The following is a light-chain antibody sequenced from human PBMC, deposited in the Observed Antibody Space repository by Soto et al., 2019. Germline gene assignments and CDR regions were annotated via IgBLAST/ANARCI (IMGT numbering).Light chain of an antibody. V-gene: IGKV3D-20*01. CDR2: DAS. CDR3: QQYGSSPWT. J-gene: IGKJ2*01. Sequence: EIVLTQSPATLSLSPGERATLSCGASQSVTSSYLAWYQQKPGLAPRLLISDASSTATGIPDRFSGSGSGTDSTLTISRLEPEDFGVYYCQQYGSSPWTFGQGTKLEIK. CDR1: QSVTSSY.